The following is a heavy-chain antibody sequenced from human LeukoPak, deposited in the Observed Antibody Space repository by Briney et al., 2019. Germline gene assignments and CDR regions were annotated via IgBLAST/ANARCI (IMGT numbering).Heavy chain of an antibody. J-gene: IGHJ4*02. CDR3: AKAVGELYPLSGY. CDR1: GFTFSSYG. D-gene: IGHD3-10*01. V-gene: IGHV3-30*18. CDR2: ISYDGSNK. Sequence: PGGSLRLSCAASGFTFSSYGMHWVRQAPGKGLEWVALISYDGSNKYSADSVKGRFTISRDNSKNTLYLQMNSLRPEDTAVYYCAKAVGELYPLSGYWGQGTLVTVSS.